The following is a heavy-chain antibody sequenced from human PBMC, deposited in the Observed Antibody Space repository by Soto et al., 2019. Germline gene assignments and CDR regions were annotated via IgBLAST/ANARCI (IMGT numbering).Heavy chain of an antibody. CDR1: GVTFSNYA. Sequence: EVQLLESGGGLVQPGGSLRLPCTVSGVTFSNYAWNWVGQAQGRGREWVPSLGGSGGTTYYADAVKGRFIISRDNSKNTLYLLMNSLRAEDTALYYCAKQRADYGSGADTFYFDSWGQGALVTVSS. CDR3: AKQRADYGSGADTFYFDS. D-gene: IGHD3-10*01. CDR2: LGGSGGTT. J-gene: IGHJ4*02. V-gene: IGHV3-23*01.